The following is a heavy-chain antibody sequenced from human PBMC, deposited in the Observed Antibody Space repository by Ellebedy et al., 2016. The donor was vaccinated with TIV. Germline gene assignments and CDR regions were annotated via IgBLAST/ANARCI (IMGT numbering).Heavy chain of an antibody. Sequence: SVKVSXXASGGTFSSYAISWVRQAPGQGLEWMGGIIPIFGTANYAQKFQGRVTITADESTSTAYMELSSLRSEDTAVYYCASLAVDTANYWGQGTLVTVSS. D-gene: IGHD5-18*01. CDR3: ASLAVDTANY. CDR1: GGTFSSYA. J-gene: IGHJ4*02. V-gene: IGHV1-69*13. CDR2: IIPIFGTA.